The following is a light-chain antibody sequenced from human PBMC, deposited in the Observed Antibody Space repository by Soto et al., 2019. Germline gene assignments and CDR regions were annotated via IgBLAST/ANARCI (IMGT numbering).Light chain of an antibody. CDR2: GAS. Sequence: DIQMTQSPSSLSASLGDRVTITCRASQSIDSWLAWYQQKPGKAPKLLIHGASRLQSGVPARFSGSGSGTDFTLSINSLQPEDFATYYCQQAYSFPITFGQGTRLEIK. V-gene: IGKV1-12*01. CDR1: QSIDSW. CDR3: QQAYSFPIT. J-gene: IGKJ5*01.